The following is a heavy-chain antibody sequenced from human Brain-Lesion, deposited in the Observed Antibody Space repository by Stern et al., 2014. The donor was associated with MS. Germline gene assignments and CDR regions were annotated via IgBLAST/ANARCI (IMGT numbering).Heavy chain of an antibody. CDR1: GGSISSSNW. V-gene: IGHV4-4*02. CDR2: SDHSGST. D-gene: IGHD6-13*01. Sequence: VQLVESGPGLVKPSGTLSLTCAVSGGSISSSNWWSWVRQSPGKGLEWIGESDHSGSTIYNPSLKSRVTVSVDKSKNRFSPNLRPVPAADTAVYFCARFPASRPHVFDSWGQGTLVTVSS. CDR3: ARFPASRPHVFDS. J-gene: IGHJ4*02.